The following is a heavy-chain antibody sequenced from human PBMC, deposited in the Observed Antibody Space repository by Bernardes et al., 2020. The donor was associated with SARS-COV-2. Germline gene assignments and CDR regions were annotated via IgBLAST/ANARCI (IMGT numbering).Heavy chain of an antibody. Sequence: SETLSLTCTVSGGSIGSYYWTWMRQPPGKEPEWIGYIYSGSTSYNPSLKSRVTISIDTSKNQFSLNLSSVTAADTAVYYCARGLLLGWYF. V-gene: IGHV4-59*12. CDR2: IYSGST. CDR3: ARGLLLGWYF. D-gene: IGHD3-10*01. J-gene: IGHJ2*01. CDR1: GGSIGSYY.